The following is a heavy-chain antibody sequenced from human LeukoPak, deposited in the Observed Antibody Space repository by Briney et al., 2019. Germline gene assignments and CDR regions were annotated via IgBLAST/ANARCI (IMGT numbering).Heavy chain of an antibody. CDR2: VGRGGGDT. Sequence: GGSLRLPCVASGFTFSNNAASWFRQAPGKGLEWVSTVGRGGGDTYYADSVRGRFTISKDSSKNTLQMNSLSADDTAMYYCVKHSGGVYGNSDYWGQGILVTVSS. J-gene: IGHJ4*02. CDR3: VKHSGGVYGNSDY. CDR1: GFTFSNNA. D-gene: IGHD1-1*01. V-gene: IGHV3-23*01.